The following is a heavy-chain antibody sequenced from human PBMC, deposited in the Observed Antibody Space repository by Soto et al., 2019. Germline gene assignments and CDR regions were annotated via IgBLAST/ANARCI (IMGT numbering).Heavy chain of an antibody. J-gene: IGHJ3*02. CDR3: ARPDYDILTESAFDI. V-gene: IGHV4-34*01. CDR1: GGSFSGYY. CDR2: INHSGST. D-gene: IGHD3-9*01. Sequence: PSETLSLTCAVYGGSFSGYYWSWIRQPPGKGLGWIGEINHSGSTNYNPSLKSRVTISVDTSKNQFSLKLSSVTAADTAVYYCARPDYDILTESAFDIWGQGTMVTVSS.